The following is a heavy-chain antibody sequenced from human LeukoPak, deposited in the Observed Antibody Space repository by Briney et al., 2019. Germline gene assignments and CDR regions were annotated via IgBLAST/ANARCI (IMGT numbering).Heavy chain of an antibody. J-gene: IGHJ4*02. V-gene: IGHV3-23*02. CDR1: GFIFSNYA. CDR2: ISGGGETT. Sequence: PGGSLRLSCTTSGFIFSNYAVNWVRQAPGKGLEWVAIISGGGETTYYGDSVKGRFTISRDNSKNTLYLQMNSLRAEDTAVYYCAKRKFGGVIVLYFDYWGQGTLVTVSS. D-gene: IGHD3-16*02. CDR3: AKRKFGGVIVLYFDY.